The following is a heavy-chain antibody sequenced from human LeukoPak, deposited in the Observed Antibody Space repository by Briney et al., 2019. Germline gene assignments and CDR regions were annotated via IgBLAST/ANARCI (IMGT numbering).Heavy chain of an antibody. Sequence: GGSLRLSCAASGFTFSEYYMSWIRQAPGKGLEWVSYISSSGSTIYYADSVKGRFTISRDNAKNSLYLQMNSLRAEDTAVYYCARAYSSSRPFFDYWGQGTLVTVSS. CDR2: ISSSGSTI. J-gene: IGHJ4*02. CDR1: GFTFSEYY. D-gene: IGHD6-13*01. CDR3: ARAYSSSRPFFDY. V-gene: IGHV3-11*04.